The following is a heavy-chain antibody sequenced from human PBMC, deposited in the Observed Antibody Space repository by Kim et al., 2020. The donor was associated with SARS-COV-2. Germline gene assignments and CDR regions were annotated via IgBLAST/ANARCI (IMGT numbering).Heavy chain of an antibody. V-gene: IGHV3-66*01. J-gene: IGHJ4*02. D-gene: IGHD1-26*01. CDR3: ARGQGATGYFDY. Sequence: YYADSVKGRFTISRDNSKNTLYLQMNSLRAEDTAVYYCARGQGATGYFDYWGQGTLVTVSS.